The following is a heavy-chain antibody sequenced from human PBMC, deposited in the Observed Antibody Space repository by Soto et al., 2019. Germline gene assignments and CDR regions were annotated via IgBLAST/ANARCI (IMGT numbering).Heavy chain of an antibody. D-gene: IGHD3-10*01. CDR3: AKDRNPTTYYYGSGTSHWFDP. Sequence: GGSLRLSCAASGFTFSSYAMSWVRQAPGKGLEWVSAISGSGGSTYYADSVKGRFTISRDNSKNTLYLQMNSLRAEDTAVYYCAKDRNPTTYYYGSGTSHWFDPWGQGTLVTVSS. J-gene: IGHJ5*02. CDR2: ISGSGGST. V-gene: IGHV3-23*01. CDR1: GFTFSSYA.